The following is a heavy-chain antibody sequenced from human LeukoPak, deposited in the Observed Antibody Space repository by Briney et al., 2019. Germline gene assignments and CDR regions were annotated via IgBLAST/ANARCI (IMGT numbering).Heavy chain of an antibody. CDR2: IYYSGST. CDR3: ARVGVVVAATSDGYNWFDP. V-gene: IGHV4-39*07. CDR1: GGSISSSSYY. Sequence: SETLSLTCTVSGGSISSSSYYWGWIRQPPGKGLEWIGSIYYSGSTYYNPSLKSRVTISVDTSKNQFSLKLSSVTAADTAVYYCARVGVVVAATSDGYNWFDPWGQGTLVTVSS. J-gene: IGHJ5*02. D-gene: IGHD2-15*01.